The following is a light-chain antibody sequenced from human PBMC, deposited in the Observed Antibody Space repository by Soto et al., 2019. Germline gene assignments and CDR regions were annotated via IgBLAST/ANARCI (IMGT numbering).Light chain of an antibody. V-gene: IGKV1-39*01. Sequence: DIQMTQSPSSLSASVGDRVTITCRASQSISSFLNWSQQKPGKAPNLLIYAASSLQSGVPSRFSGSGAGTDFNLTISSLRPEDLANYYCQQSYSTPRTFGQGTKVELK. J-gene: IGKJ1*01. CDR2: AAS. CDR1: QSISSF. CDR3: QQSYSTPRT.